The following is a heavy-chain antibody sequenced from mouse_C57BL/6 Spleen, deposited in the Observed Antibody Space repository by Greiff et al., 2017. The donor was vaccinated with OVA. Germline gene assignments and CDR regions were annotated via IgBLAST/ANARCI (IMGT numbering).Heavy chain of an antibody. CDR1: GYTFTSYW. CDR3: ARDDGYY. V-gene: IGHV1-55*01. D-gene: IGHD2-3*01. J-gene: IGHJ2*01. CDR2: IYPGSGST. Sequence: QVQLQQSGAELVKPGASVKMSCKASGYTFTSYWITWVKQRPGQGLEWIGDIYPGSGSTNYNEKFKSKATLTVDTSSSTAYIQLSSLTSEASAVYYCARDDGYYWGQGTTLTVSS.